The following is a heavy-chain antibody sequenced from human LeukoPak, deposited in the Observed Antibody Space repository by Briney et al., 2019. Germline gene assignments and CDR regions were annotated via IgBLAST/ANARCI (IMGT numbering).Heavy chain of an antibody. Sequence: SQTLSLTCAISGDSVSNNSAAWSWIRQSPSRGLEWLGRTYYRSKWYNEYAVSVKSRITINADTSKKQFSLQLRSVTPEDTAVYYCARSGSGWFDPWGQGTLVLVSS. D-gene: IGHD3-10*01. CDR2: TYYRSKWYN. CDR3: ARSGSGWFDP. J-gene: IGHJ5*02. V-gene: IGHV6-1*01. CDR1: GDSVSNNSAA.